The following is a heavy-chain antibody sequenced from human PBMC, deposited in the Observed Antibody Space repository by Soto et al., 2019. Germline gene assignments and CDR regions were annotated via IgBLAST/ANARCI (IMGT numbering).Heavy chain of an antibody. D-gene: IGHD2-2*01. CDR3: AREASVPIPAAQPSRFDS. CDR1: GYSFMKYG. Sequence: ASVKVSCKGFGYSFMKYGINWVRQAPGQGLEWVGWISPYSGYTHSAQKFHGRLTLTTDTAASTAYMELRILRSADTALYYCAREASVPIPAAQPSRFDSWGQRTLVTVSS. CDR2: ISPYSGYT. J-gene: IGHJ4*02. V-gene: IGHV1-18*01.